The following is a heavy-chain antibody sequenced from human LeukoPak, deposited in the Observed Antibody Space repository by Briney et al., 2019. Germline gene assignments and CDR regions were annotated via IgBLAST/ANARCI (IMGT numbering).Heavy chain of an antibody. CDR1: GGSISSSSYY. J-gene: IGHJ4*02. CDR3: SYDSSGYCYRDY. CDR2: IYYSGST. Sequence: SETLSLTCTVSGGSISSSSYYWGWIRQPPGKGLEWIGSIYYSGSTYYNPSLKSRVTISVDTSKNQFSLKLSSVTAADTAVYYCSYDSSGYCYRDYWGQGTLVTVSS. D-gene: IGHD3-22*01. V-gene: IGHV4-39*07.